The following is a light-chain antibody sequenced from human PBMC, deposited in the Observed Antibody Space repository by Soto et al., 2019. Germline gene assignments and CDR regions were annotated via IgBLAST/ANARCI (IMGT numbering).Light chain of an antibody. V-gene: IGKV3-15*01. CDR3: QQYNNWPQT. Sequence: EIVMTPSPATLSVYPGERVTLSCRASQSVSSSLAWYQQKPGQALRLLIYGASTRATGIPARFSGSGSGTEFTLTIRSLQSEDFAVYYCQQYNNWPQTFGQGTKVDIK. J-gene: IGKJ1*01. CDR2: GAS. CDR1: QSVSSS.